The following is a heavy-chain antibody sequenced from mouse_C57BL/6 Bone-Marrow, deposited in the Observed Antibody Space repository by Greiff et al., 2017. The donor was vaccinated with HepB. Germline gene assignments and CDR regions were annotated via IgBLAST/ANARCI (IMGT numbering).Heavy chain of an antibody. V-gene: IGHV5-4*01. CDR3: ARVVDGYYLYWYFDV. Sequence: EVHLVESGGGLVKPGGSLKLSCAASGFTFSSYAMSWVRQTPEKRLEWVATISDGGSYTYYPDNVKGRCTISRDNAKNNLYLQMSHLKSEDTAMYYCARVVDGYYLYWYFDVWGTGTTVTVSS. CDR1: GFTFSSYA. CDR2: ISDGGSYT. D-gene: IGHD2-3*01. J-gene: IGHJ1*03.